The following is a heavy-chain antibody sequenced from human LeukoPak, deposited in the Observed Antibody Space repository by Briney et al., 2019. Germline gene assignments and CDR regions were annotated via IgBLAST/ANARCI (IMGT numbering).Heavy chain of an antibody. V-gene: IGHV4-59*01. D-gene: IGHD6-6*01. J-gene: IGHJ4*02. CDR2: IYYSGST. Sequence: SETLSLTCTVSGGSFSNYYWSWIRQPPGKGLEWIGYIYYSGSTNYNPSLKSRVTISVDTSKNQFSLKLSAVTAADTAVYYCARVGEYSSSSAFDYWGQGTLVTVSS. CDR1: GGSFSNYY. CDR3: ARVGEYSSSSAFDY.